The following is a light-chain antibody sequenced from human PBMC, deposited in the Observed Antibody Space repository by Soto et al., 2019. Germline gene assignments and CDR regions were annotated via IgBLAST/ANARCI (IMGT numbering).Light chain of an antibody. Sequence: DVVMTQSPLSLPVTLGQSASISCRPSQSLVHSDGNTYLVWLHQRPGQSPRRLIYQVSNRDSGVPDRFSGSGSGIDFTLKIRRVEAEDVGIYYCMQGTYWPYTFGQGTKLEIK. CDR2: QVS. CDR3: MQGTYWPYT. J-gene: IGKJ2*01. CDR1: QSLVHSDGNTY. V-gene: IGKV2-30*02.